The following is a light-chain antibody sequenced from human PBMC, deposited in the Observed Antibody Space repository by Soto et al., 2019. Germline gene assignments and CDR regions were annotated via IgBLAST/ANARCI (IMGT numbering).Light chain of an antibody. CDR1: ESVSSS. V-gene: IGKV3-15*01. CDR3: QQYKDWPPVT. J-gene: IGKJ3*01. CDR2: DAS. Sequence: EIVLTQSPATLSVSPGERVTLSCRASESVSSSSAWYQHKPGQPPRLLIYDASTRATDIPARFSGSGSWTQFTLTISSLQSEDFAVYYCQQYKDWPPVTFGPGTKVEIK.